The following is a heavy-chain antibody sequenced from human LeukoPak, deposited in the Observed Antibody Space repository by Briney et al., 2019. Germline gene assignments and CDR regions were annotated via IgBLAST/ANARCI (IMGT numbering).Heavy chain of an antibody. V-gene: IGHV3-9*01. J-gene: IGHJ3*02. CDR1: GFTFDDYA. D-gene: IGHD2-2*02. CDR2: ISWNSGSI. CDR3: ATPFGGYCSSTSCYKKENAFDI. Sequence: PGRSLRLSCAASGFTFDDYAMHWVRQAPGKGLEWVSGISWNSGSIGYADSVKGRFTISRDNAKNSLYLQMNSLRAEDTAVYYCATPFGGYCSSTSCYKKENAFDIWGQGTMVTVSS.